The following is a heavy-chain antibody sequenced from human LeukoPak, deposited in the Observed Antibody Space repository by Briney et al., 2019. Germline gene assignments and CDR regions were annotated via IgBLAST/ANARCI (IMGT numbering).Heavy chain of an antibody. D-gene: IGHD6-19*01. CDR3: ARDSYSSGAHFDY. Sequence: PGGSLRLSCAASGFTFSSYWMHWVRQAPGKGLVWVSRINSDGSSTSYPDSVKGRFTISRDNAKNTLYLQMNSLRAEDTAVYYCARDSYSSGAHFDYWGQGTLVTVSS. CDR1: GFTFSSYW. CDR2: INSDGSST. J-gene: IGHJ4*02. V-gene: IGHV3-74*01.